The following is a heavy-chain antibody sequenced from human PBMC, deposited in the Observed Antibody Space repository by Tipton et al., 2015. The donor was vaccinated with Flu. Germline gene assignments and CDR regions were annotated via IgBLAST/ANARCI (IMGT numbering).Heavy chain of an antibody. J-gene: IGHJ5*01. V-gene: IGHV4-38-2*02. CDR2: IHHTGTT. CDR3: ARRDYSNYVSVPKNWFDS. CDR1: GDSISSYY. Sequence: GLVKPSETLSLTCTVSGDSISSYYWGWIRQPPGRGLEWIGNIHHTGTTYYNPSLRSRVSIIRDRSKNHFSLKLSFVTAADTAVYYCARRDYSNYVSVPKNWFDSWGQGILVTVSS. D-gene: IGHD4-11*01.